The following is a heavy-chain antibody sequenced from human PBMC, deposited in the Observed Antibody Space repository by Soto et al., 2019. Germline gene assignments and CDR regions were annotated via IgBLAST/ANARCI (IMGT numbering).Heavy chain of an antibody. Sequence: GVSLRLSCAASGFTFSSYAMSWVRQAPGKGLEWVSAISGSGGSTYYADSVKGRFTISRDNSKNTLYLQMNSLRAEDTAVYYCAKDRVIVVVPAATGTNWFDPWGQGTLVTVSS. CDR1: GFTFSSYA. CDR2: ISGSGGST. V-gene: IGHV3-23*01. J-gene: IGHJ5*02. D-gene: IGHD2-2*01. CDR3: AKDRVIVVVPAATGTNWFDP.